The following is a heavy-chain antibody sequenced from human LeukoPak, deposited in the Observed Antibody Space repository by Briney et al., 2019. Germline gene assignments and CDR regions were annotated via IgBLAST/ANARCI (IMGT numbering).Heavy chain of an antibody. Sequence: PGGSLRLSGAASGFTFSSYWISWVRQAPGKGLEGVANKKQDGSEKYYVDSVKGRFTISRDNAKNSLYLQMNSLRAEDTAVYYCARDTDSSGWYAAFDYWGQGTLVTVSS. D-gene: IGHD6-19*01. J-gene: IGHJ4*02. V-gene: IGHV3-7*01. CDR2: KKQDGSEK. CDR1: GFTFSSYW. CDR3: ARDTDSSGWYAAFDY.